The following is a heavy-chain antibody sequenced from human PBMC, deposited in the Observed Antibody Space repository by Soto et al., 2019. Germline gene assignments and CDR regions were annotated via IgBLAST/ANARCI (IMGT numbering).Heavy chain of an antibody. CDR2: IYSGGST. J-gene: IGHJ3*02. D-gene: IGHD1-1*01. CDR1: GFTVSSNY. CDR3: ARDSGTTAYDAFDM. V-gene: IGHV3-66*01. Sequence: GGSLRLSCAASGFTVSSNYMSWVRQAPGKGLEWVSVIYSGGSTYYADSVKGRFTISRDNSKNQLYLQMNSLRAEDMAVYYCARDSGTTAYDAFDMWGQGTMVTVSS.